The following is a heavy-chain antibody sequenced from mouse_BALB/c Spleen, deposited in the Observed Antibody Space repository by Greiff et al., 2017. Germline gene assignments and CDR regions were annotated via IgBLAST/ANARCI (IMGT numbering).Heavy chain of an antibody. J-gene: IGHJ2*01. V-gene: IGHV5-6-4*01. Sequence: EVQGVESGGGLVKPGGSLKLSCAASGFTFSSYTMSWVRQTPEKRLEWVATISSGGSYTYYPDSVKGRFTISRDNAKNTLYLQMSSLKSEDTAMYYCTRDSLRYFDYWGQGTTLTVSS. CDR3: TRDSLRYFDY. CDR1: GFTFSSYT. CDR2: ISSGGSYT. D-gene: IGHD6-5*01.